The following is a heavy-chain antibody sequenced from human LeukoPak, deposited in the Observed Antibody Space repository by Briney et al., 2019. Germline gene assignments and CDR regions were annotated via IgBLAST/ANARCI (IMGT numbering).Heavy chain of an antibody. V-gene: IGHV3-23*01. Sequence: GGSLRLSCAASGFTFSSYAMSWVRQAPGKGLEWVSAISGSGGSTYYADSVKGRFTISRDNSKNTLYLQMNSLRAEDTAVYYRAKVYSSSWIRAEYFQHWGQGTLVTVSS. J-gene: IGHJ1*01. CDR3: AKVYSSSWIRAEYFQH. CDR1: GFTFSSYA. D-gene: IGHD6-13*01. CDR2: ISGSGGST.